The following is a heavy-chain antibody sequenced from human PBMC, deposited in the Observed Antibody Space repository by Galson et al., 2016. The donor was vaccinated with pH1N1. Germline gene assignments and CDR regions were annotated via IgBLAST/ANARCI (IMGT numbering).Heavy chain of an antibody. D-gene: IGHD6-19*01. CDR3: AKVLGYSSGWYDY. J-gene: IGHJ4*02. CDR1: GFTFDDYA. V-gene: IGHV3-9*01. CDR2: ISWNSGSI. Sequence: SLRLSCAASGFTFDDYAMHWVRQAPGKGLEWVSGISWNSGSIGYADSVKGRFTISRGNAKNSLYLQMNSLRAEDTALYYCAKVLGYSSGWYDYWGQGTLVTVSS.